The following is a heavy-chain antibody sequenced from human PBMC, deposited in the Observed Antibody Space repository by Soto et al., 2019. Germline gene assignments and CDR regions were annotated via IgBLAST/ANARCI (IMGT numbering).Heavy chain of an antibody. J-gene: IGHJ4*02. CDR1: GGTFSSYA. Sequence: QVQLVQSGAEVKKPGSSVKVSCKASGGTFSSYAISWVRQAPGQGLEWMGGIIPIFGTANYAQKFQGRVTITADESTSTAYMELSSLRSEDTAVYYCARAGNYYYGSGSPGYFDYWGQGTLVTVSS. V-gene: IGHV1-69*12. D-gene: IGHD3-10*01. CDR2: IIPIFGTA. CDR3: ARAGNYYYGSGSPGYFDY.